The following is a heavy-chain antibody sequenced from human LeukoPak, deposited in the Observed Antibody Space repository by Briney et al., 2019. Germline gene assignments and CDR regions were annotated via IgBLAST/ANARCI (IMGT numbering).Heavy chain of an antibody. CDR1: GFTFSDSA. Sequence: GGSLRLSCAASGFTFSDSAVSWVRQAPGEGLEWVSSISDTGGRTYYADSVKGRLTITRDNSRNTVNLQMNSLRAGDTARYYCAKGGQDFDFWRFDLWGQGILVTGPS. CDR3: AKGGQDFDFWRFDL. J-gene: IGHJ5*02. V-gene: IGHV3-23*01. D-gene: IGHD3-3*01. CDR2: ISDTGGRT.